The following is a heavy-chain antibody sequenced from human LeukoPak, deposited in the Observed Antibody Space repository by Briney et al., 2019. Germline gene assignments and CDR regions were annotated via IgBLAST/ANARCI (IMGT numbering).Heavy chain of an antibody. CDR3: ARDSHHSYYYYYMDV. V-gene: IGHV3-74*01. J-gene: IGHJ6*03. CDR1: GFTFGTYW. Sequence: GGSLRLSCGASGFTFGTYWMHWVRHAPGKGLVWVSGINSDGGTTTYADSVKGRFTISRDNAKNTLYLQMNSLRAEDTAVYYCARDSHHSYYYYYMDVWGKGTTVTVSS. CDR2: INSDGGTT. D-gene: IGHD1-14*01.